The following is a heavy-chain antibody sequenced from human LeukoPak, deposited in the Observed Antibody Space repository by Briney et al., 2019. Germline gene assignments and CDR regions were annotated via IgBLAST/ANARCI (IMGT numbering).Heavy chain of an antibody. J-gene: IGHJ4*02. CDR2: ISGSGGST. CDR1: GFTFSSYA. Sequence: GGSLRLSCATSGFTFSSYAMSWVRQAPGKGLEWVSSISGSGGSTYYADSVKGRFTISRDNSKNTLYLQMNSLRAEDTAVYYCAKDRKAGIAAVGSDYWGQGTLVTVSS. CDR3: AKDRKAGIAAVGSDY. V-gene: IGHV3-23*01. D-gene: IGHD6-6*01.